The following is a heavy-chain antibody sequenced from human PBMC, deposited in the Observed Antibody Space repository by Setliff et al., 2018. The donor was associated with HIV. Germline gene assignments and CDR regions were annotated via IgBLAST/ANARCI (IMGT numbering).Heavy chain of an antibody. CDR3: ARDVPTYCSSINCYDTMNQNWFDP. V-gene: IGHV1-18*01. CDR2: ISAYNGHT. J-gene: IGHJ5*02. Sequence: ASVKVSCKASGYTFTSYGISWVRQAPGQGLEWMGWISAYNGHTNYAQKFQGRVTTTIDTSTSTAYPELRSLRSDDTAVYYCARDVPTYCSSINCYDTMNQNWFDPWGQGTLVTVSS. CDR1: GYTFTSYG. D-gene: IGHD2-2*01.